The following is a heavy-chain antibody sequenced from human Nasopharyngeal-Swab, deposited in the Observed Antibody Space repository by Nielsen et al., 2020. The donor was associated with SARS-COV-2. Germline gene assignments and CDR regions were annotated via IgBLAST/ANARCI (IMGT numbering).Heavy chain of an antibody. V-gene: IGHV3-30*18. Sequence: GESLKISCVASGFTFSNYGMHWVRQAPGNWLGWLAVISYGGNYEFYAESIKGRFSISRENSENTFFLEMNSLRSADSAFYYCAKDSGLLVAGTDLSFDSWGQGTLVTVSP. CDR1: GFTFSNYG. J-gene: IGHJ4*02. CDR2: ISYGGNYE. D-gene: IGHD6-19*01. CDR3: AKDSGLLVAGTDLSFDS.